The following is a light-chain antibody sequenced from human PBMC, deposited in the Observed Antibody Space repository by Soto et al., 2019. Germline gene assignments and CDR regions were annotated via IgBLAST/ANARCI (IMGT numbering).Light chain of an antibody. CDR2: EVS. J-gene: IGLJ3*02. Sequence: QSVLTQPASVSGSPGQSITISCTGTSSDIGGYKYVSWYQQHPGKAPKLIIFEVSNRPSGVSDRFSGSNSGNTASLTISGLQAEDEADYYCTSYSRYSVLVFGGGTKGTV. V-gene: IGLV2-14*01. CDR3: TSYSRYSVLV. CDR1: SSDIGGYKY.